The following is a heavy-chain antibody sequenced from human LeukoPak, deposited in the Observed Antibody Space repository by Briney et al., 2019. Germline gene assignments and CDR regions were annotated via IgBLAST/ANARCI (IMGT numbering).Heavy chain of an antibody. D-gene: IGHD6-19*01. CDR1: GFTFSSCA. CDR2: ISGSGVNT. V-gene: IGHV3-23*01. J-gene: IGHJ4*02. Sequence: PGGPLRLSCAASGFTFSSCAMGWVRQAPGKGLEWVSAISGSGVNTYFADSVKGRFTISRDNSKNTLFLQMNTLRAEDTAVYYCAKGPLTEVAGTTWGYWGQGTPVTVSS. CDR3: AKGPLTEVAGTTWGY.